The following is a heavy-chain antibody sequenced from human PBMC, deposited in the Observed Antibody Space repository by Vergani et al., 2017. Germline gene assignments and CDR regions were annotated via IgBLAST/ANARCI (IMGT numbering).Heavy chain of an antibody. Sequence: QVQLVQSGAEVKKPGASVKVSCKASGYTFTGYYMHWVRQAPGQGLEWMGWINPNSGGTNYAQKFQGRVTITADESTSTAYMELSSLRSEDTAVYYCARDLLNSSSWYDYWGQGTLVTVSS. J-gene: IGHJ4*02. D-gene: IGHD6-13*01. V-gene: IGHV1-2*02. CDR2: INPNSGGT. CDR1: GYTFTGYY. CDR3: ARDLLNSSSWYDY.